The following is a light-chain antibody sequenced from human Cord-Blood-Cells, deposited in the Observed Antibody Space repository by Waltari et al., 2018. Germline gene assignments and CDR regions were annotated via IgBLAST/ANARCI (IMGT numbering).Light chain of an antibody. CDR2: DVS. J-gene: IGLJ3*02. V-gene: IGLV2-14*01. Sequence: QSALTQPASVSGSPGQSITIPSTCTSSSVGGYTSVTWYQPHPGKAPKLRIYDVSKRPSGVSNRFPGSKSGNTASLTTSGLQAEDEAAYYCSSYTSSSTPNWVFGGGTKLTVL. CDR3: SSYTSSSTPNWV. CDR1: SSSVGGYTS.